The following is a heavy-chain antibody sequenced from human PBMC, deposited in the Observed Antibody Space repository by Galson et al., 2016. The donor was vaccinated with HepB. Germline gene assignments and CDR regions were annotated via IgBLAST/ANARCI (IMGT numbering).Heavy chain of an antibody. D-gene: IGHD3-22*01. CDR3: ARLQNYYYDSSGYFGSKNSLDV. V-gene: IGHV3-11*03. Sequence: SLRLSCAASGFIFSDYYMSWIRQAPGKGLEWVSYITSDSSYTNYADSVKGRFTISRDNAKNSLYLQMNSLRAEDTAVYYCARLQNYYYDSSGYFGSKNSLDVWGQGTTVTVSS. J-gene: IGHJ6*02. CDR1: GFIFSDYY. CDR2: ITSDSSYT.